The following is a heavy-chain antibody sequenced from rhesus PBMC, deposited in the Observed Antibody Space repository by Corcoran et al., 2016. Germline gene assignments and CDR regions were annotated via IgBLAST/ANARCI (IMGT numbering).Heavy chain of an antibody. V-gene: IGHV4-80*01. CDR2: INGNSGST. J-gene: IGHJ4*01. Sequence: QVQLQESGPGLVKPSETLSLTCAVSGGSFSSYWWSWIRRPPGKGLGWIGEINGNSGSTNYNPSLKSRVPISKDASKNQFSLKLNAVTAADTVIYYCARYSGSYYRDYWGQGVLVTVSS. CDR1: GGSFSSYW. CDR3: ARYSGSYYRDY. D-gene: IGHD3-16*01.